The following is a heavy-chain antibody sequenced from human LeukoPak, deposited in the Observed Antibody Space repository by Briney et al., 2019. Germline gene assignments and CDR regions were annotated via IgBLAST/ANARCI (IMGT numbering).Heavy chain of an antibody. CDR3: ARERHYYDSSGYVGGAFDI. CDR1: GFIFSSYA. Sequence: GGSLRLSCAASGFIFSSYAMSWVRQAPGKGLEWVSAISASGGNTYHADSVKGRFTISRDNSKNTLYLQMNSLRAEDTAVYYCARERHYYDSSGYVGGAFDIWGQGTMVTVSS. D-gene: IGHD3-22*01. CDR2: ISASGGNT. J-gene: IGHJ3*02. V-gene: IGHV3-23*01.